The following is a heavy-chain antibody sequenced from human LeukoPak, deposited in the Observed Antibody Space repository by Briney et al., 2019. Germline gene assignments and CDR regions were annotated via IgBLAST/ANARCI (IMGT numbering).Heavy chain of an antibody. CDR2: ISGSGGST. D-gene: IGHD5-24*01. CDR1: GFTFSSYG. V-gene: IGHV3-23*01. CDR3: AKDRDGYNRLAY. J-gene: IGHJ4*02. Sequence: GGSLRLSCAASGFTFSSYGMSWVRQAPGKGLEWVSAISGSGGSTYYADSVKGRFTISRDNSKNTLYLQMNSLRAEDTAVYYCAKDRDGYNRLAYWGQGTLVTVSS.